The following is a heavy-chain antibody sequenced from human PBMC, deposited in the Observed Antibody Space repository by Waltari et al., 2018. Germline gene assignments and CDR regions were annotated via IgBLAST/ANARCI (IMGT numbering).Heavy chain of an antibody. CDR3: ARGNTPDY. V-gene: IGHV1-8*02. J-gene: IGHJ4*02. CDR2: MNPNSGNT. D-gene: IGHD2-15*01. Sequence: QVQLVQSGAEVKKPGSSVKVSCKASGGTFSSYAISWVRQAPGQGLEWMGGMNPNSGNTGYAQKFQGRVTMTRNTSISTAYMELSSLRSEDTAVYYCARGNTPDYWGQGTLVTVSS. CDR1: GGTFSSYA.